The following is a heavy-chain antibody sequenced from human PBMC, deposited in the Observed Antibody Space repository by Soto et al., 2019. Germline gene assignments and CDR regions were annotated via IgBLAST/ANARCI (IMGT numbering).Heavy chain of an antibody. V-gene: IGHV1-18*01. J-gene: IGHJ4*02. CDR2: SVPGSGNT. Sequence: QVQLVQSGAEVTKPGASVKVSCKTSGYTFFAFGLSWVRQVPGQGLEWLGWSVPGSGNTGYARNFQDRLTVTTDRSTNTSYMQLRSLTADDTALYYCAIVAGHGSGSRYFDNWGQGTLVSVSS. CDR3: AIVAGHGSGSRYFDN. D-gene: IGHD3-10*01. CDR1: GYTFFAFG.